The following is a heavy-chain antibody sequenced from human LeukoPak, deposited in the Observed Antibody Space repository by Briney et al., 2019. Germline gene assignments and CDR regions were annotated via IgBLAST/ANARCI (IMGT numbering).Heavy chain of an antibody. Sequence: GGSLRLSCAASGFSFSDYYMNWIRQAPGKGLEGVSYISSSGTTIYYADSVKGRFTISRDNARNSLYLQMDSLRADDTAVYYCARGNTQLYRFDSWGQGTLVTVSS. CDR2: ISSSGTTI. J-gene: IGHJ4*02. D-gene: IGHD3-3*01. CDR3: ARGNTQLYRFDS. V-gene: IGHV3-11*01. CDR1: GFSFSDYY.